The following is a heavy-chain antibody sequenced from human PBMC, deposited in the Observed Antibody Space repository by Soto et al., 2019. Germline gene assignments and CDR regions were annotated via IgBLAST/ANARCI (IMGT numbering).Heavy chain of an antibody. Sequence: GGSLRLSCAASGFTFSSYGMHWVRQAPGKGLEWVAVISYDGSNKYYADSVKGRFTISRDNSKNTLYLQMNSLRAEDTAVYYCAKDLYYYGSGSRTYFDYWGQGTLVTVSS. V-gene: IGHV3-30*18. CDR1: GFTFSSYG. D-gene: IGHD3-10*01. CDR3: AKDLYYYGSGSRTYFDY. J-gene: IGHJ4*02. CDR2: ISYDGSNK.